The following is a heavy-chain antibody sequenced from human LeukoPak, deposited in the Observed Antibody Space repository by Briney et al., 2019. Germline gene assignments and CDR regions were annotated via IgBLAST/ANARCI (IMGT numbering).Heavy chain of an antibody. J-gene: IGHJ4*02. D-gene: IGHD6-13*01. Sequence: GXXXXLSCAASGFTFSSYWMHWVRQAPGKGLVWVSRINSDGSSTIYADSVKGRFTISRDNAKNTLYLQMNSLRAEDTAVYYCAEGIAAAGIDYWGQGTLVTVSS. V-gene: IGHV3-74*01. CDR1: GFTFSSYW. CDR3: AEGIAAAGIDY. CDR2: INSDGSST.